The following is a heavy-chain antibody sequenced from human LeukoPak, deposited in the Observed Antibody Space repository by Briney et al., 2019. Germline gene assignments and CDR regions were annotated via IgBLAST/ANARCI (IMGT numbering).Heavy chain of an antibody. J-gene: IGHJ4*02. CDR3: ARSPTYYYDSSGYAPDY. CDR2: ISSSSSTI. CDR1: GFTFSSYS. D-gene: IGHD3-22*01. V-gene: IGHV3-48*02. Sequence: GGSLRLSCAASGFTFSSYSMNWVRQAPGKGLERVSYISSSSSTIYYADSVKGRFTISRDNAKNSLYLQMNSLRDEDTAVYYCARSPTYYYDSSGYAPDYWGQGTLVTVSS.